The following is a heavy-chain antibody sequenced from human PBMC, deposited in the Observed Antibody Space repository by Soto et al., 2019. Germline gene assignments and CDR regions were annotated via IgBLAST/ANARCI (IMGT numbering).Heavy chain of an antibody. CDR2: ISGSGGST. D-gene: IGHD5-12*01. CDR3: AKDIVATMNGGDFDY. J-gene: IGHJ4*02. CDR1: GFTFSSYA. Sequence: EVQLLESGGGLVQPGGSLRLSCAASGFTFSSYAMSWVRQAPGKGPEWVSAISGSGGSTYYADSVKGRFTISRDNSKNTLYLQMNSLRAEDTAVYYCAKDIVATMNGGDFDYWGQGTLVTVSS. V-gene: IGHV3-23*01.